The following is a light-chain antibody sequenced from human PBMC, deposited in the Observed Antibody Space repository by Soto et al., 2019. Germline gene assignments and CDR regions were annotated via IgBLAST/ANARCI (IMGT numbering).Light chain of an antibody. Sequence: QSVLTQPPSVSGAPGQRVTISCTGSSSNIGAGYDVHWYQQLPGTAPKLLIYGNSNRPSGVPDRISGSKSGTSASLAITGLQADDEADYYCQSYDSSVTLRVFGTGTKLTVL. CDR1: SSNIGAGYD. CDR3: QSYDSSVTLRV. V-gene: IGLV1-40*01. CDR2: GNS. J-gene: IGLJ1*01.